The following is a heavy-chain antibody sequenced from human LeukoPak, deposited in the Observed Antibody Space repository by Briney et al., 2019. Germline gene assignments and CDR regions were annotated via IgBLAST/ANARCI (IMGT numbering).Heavy chain of an antibody. D-gene: IGHD6-25*01. Sequence: GGSLRLSCSASEFTFGTYAMLGVRQAPGKGLEYVSAISSNGRDTYYAASVRGRFSISRVNSNNTLYLQMNSLRPEDTAMYYCARLAAAGHSDYWGQGALVAVSS. CDR1: EFTFGTYA. V-gene: IGHV3-64D*06. J-gene: IGHJ4*02. CDR3: ARLAAAGHSDY. CDR2: ISSNGRDT.